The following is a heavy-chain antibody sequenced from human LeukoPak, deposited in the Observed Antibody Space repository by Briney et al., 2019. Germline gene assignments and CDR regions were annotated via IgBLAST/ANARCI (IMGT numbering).Heavy chain of an antibody. V-gene: IGHV3-66*01. D-gene: IGHD6-19*01. CDR1: GFIVSSHY. Sequence: GGSLRLSCAASGFIVSSHYMSWVRQAPGKGLEWVSVLYSAGNTEYADSVKGRFTISRDTSKNTLYLQINSLRVEDTAIYYYASSYSSGWPCFDYWGQGTLVTVSS. CDR2: LYSAGNT. J-gene: IGHJ4*02. CDR3: ASSYSSGWPCFDY.